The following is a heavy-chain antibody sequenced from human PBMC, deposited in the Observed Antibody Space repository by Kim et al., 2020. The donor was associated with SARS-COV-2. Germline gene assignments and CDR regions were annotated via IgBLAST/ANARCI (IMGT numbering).Heavy chain of an antibody. D-gene: IGHD2-15*01. CDR3: AKESLSNCSGGTCYSAY. Sequence: VKGRFTISRDNSKNTLYLQINSLRAEDTAVYYCAKESLSNCSGGTCYSAYWGQGTLVTVSS. V-gene: IGHV3-23*01. J-gene: IGHJ4*02.